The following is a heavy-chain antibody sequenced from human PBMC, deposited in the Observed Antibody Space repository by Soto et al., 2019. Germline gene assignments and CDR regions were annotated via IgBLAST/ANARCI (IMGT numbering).Heavy chain of an antibody. Sequence: PGGSLRLSCAASGFPFSIYAMHWVRQSPGKGLEWVAVISYDGSNKYYADSVKGRFTISRDNSKNTLYLQMNSLRAEDTAVYYCVRARGHYDFWSDFYHYGMDVWGQGTTVTVSS. CDR1: GFPFSIYA. CDR2: ISYDGSNK. D-gene: IGHD3-3*01. V-gene: IGHV3-30-3*01. J-gene: IGHJ6*02. CDR3: VRARGHYDFWSDFYHYGMDV.